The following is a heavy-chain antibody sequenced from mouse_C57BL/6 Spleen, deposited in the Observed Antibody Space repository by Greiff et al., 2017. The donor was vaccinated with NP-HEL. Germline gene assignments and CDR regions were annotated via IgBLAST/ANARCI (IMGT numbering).Heavy chain of an antibody. D-gene: IGHD3-2*02. CDR2: IYPGDGDT. Sequence: VQLQQSGPELVKPGASVKISCKASGYAFSSSWMNWVKQRPGKGLEWIGRIYPGDGDTNYNGKFKGKATLTADKSSSTAYMQLSSLTSEDSAVYFCARGRAAQAFYYFDYWGQGTTLTVSS. CDR3: ARGRAAQAFYYFDY. V-gene: IGHV1-82*01. CDR1: GYAFSSSW. J-gene: IGHJ2*01.